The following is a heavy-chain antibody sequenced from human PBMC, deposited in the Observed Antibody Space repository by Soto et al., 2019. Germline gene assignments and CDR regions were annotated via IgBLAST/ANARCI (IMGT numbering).Heavy chain of an antibody. D-gene: IGHD5-12*01. CDR1: GGSISSGGYY. CDR3: AREARRLQLYWYFDL. V-gene: IGHV4-31*03. CDR2: IYYSGST. Sequence: QVQLQESGPGLVKPSQTLSLTCTVSGGSISSGGYYWSWIRQHPGKGLEWIGYIYYSGSTYYNPSLKRRVTISVDTSKNQFSLKLSSVTAADTAVYHCAREARRLQLYWYFDLWGRGTLVTVSS. J-gene: IGHJ2*01.